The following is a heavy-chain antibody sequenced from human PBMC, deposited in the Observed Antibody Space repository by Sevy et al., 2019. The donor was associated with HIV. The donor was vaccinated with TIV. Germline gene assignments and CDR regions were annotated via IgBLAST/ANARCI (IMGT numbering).Heavy chain of an antibody. CDR3: TTDQDSSGF. CDR2: IKSKTDGGTT. J-gene: IGHJ4*02. D-gene: IGHD3-22*01. Sequence: LGGSLRLSCAASGFTFNNAWMNWVRQAPGKGLEWVGRIKSKTDGGTTDYAAPVKGRFTVSRNDSKNTPYLQMNSLKTEDTALYYCTTDQDSSGFWGQGTLVTVSS. V-gene: IGHV3-15*01. CDR1: GFTFNNAW.